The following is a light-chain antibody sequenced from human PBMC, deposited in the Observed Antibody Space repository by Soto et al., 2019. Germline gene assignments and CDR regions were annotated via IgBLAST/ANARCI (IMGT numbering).Light chain of an antibody. V-gene: IGKV3-20*01. CDR2: GAS. CDR3: HQYGSSPRT. Sequence: EIVLTQSPGTLSLSPGERATLSCRASQSVSSSFLAWYLQKPGQAPSLLIYGASSRATAIPDRFSGSGSGTDFTLTISRLEPEDFAVYYCHQYGSSPRTLGQGTKVEIK. J-gene: IGKJ1*01. CDR1: QSVSSSF.